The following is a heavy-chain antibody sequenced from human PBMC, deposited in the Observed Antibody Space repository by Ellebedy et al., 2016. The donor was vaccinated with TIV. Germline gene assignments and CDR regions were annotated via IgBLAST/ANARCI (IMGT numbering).Heavy chain of an antibody. CDR1: GYTFTSYG. V-gene: IGHV1-18*04. D-gene: IGHD7-27*01. CDR2: ISAYNGNT. CDR3: GRELGMGRGAMDV. J-gene: IGHJ6*02. Sequence: AASVKVSCKASGYTFTSYGISWVRQAPGQGLEWMGWISAYNGNTNYAQKFQGRASMTTDASTNTVHLELMSLNFDDTAVYSCGRELGMGRGAMDVWGQGTTVTVSS.